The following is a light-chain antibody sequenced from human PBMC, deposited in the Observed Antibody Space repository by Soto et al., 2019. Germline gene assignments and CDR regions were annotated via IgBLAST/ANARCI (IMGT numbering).Light chain of an antibody. V-gene: IGLV2-14*01. Sequence: QSVLTQPASVSGSPGQSITISCTGTSSDVGAYNYVSWYQLRPGKAPKLIISEVSNRPSGVSSRFSGSKSANTASLTISGLQPEDEADYYCSSYTLTSTQVFGTGTKVTVL. J-gene: IGLJ1*01. CDR2: EVS. CDR3: SSYTLTSTQV. CDR1: SSDVGAYNY.